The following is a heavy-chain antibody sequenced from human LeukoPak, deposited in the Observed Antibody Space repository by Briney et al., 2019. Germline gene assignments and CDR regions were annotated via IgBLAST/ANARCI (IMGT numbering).Heavy chain of an antibody. D-gene: IGHD6-13*01. CDR3: ARDRLAAAGNFDY. CDR1: GFTFSSYS. Sequence: PGGSLRLFCAASGFTFSSYSMNWVRQAPGKGLEWVSSVSSSSSYIYYADSVKGRFTISRDNAKNSLYLQMNSLRAEDTAVYYCARDRLAAAGNFDYWGQGTLVTVSS. J-gene: IGHJ4*02. V-gene: IGHV3-21*01. CDR2: VSSSSSYI.